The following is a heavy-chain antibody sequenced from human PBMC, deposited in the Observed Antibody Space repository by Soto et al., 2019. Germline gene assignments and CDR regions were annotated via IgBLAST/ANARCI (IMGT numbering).Heavy chain of an antibody. Sequence: AAVQVSCKASGYTFTSYYMHWVRQAPGQGFEWMGIINPSGGYTSDAQKFQGRDTMTRDTSTRTVYMELSSLRSEDTAVYYCARARNYFDYWGQGTLVTVSS. CDR1: GYTFTSYY. J-gene: IGHJ4*02. CDR3: ARARNYFDY. V-gene: IGHV1-46*01. CDR2: INPSGGYT.